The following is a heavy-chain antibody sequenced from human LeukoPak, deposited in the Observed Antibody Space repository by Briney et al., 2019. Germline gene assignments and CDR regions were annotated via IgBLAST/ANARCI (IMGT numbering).Heavy chain of an antibody. D-gene: IGHD1-26*01. Sequence: GASVKVSCKASGYTFTSYYMHWVRQAPGQGLEWMGIINPSGGSTSYAQKFQGRVTMTRDMSTSTVYMELSSLRSEDTAVYYCARDLPLRIVGAQGDYFDYWGQGTLVTVSS. J-gene: IGHJ4*02. CDR2: INPSGGST. V-gene: IGHV1-46*01. CDR1: GYTFTSYY. CDR3: ARDLPLRIVGAQGDYFDY.